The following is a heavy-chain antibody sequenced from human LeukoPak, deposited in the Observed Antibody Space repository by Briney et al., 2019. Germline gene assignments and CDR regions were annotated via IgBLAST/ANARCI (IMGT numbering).Heavy chain of an antibody. CDR3: AREMAPGFPFDY. D-gene: IGHD5-24*01. CDR1: GYNFTRYW. J-gene: IGHJ4*02. V-gene: IGHV5-51*01. Sequence: GESLKISCKGSGYNFTRYWIDWVRQMPGKGLEWMGIIYPGDSDTRYSPSFQGQVTISADKSISTAYLQWSSLRAEDTAVYYCAREMAPGFPFDYWGQGTLVTVSS. CDR2: IYPGDSDT.